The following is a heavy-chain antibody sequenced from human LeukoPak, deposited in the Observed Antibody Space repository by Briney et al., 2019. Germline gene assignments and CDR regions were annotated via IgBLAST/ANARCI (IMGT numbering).Heavy chain of an antibody. Sequence: ASVKVSCKASGYTFTSYGISWVRQAPGQGLEWMGWISAYNGNTNYAQKLQGRVTMTTDTSTSTAYMELRSLRSDDTAVYYCARDIQMGDILTGYISYYYYYMDVWGEGTTVTVSS. CDR1: GYTFTSYG. CDR3: ARDIQMGDILTGYISYYYYYMDV. D-gene: IGHD3-9*01. V-gene: IGHV1-18*01. J-gene: IGHJ6*03. CDR2: ISAYNGNT.